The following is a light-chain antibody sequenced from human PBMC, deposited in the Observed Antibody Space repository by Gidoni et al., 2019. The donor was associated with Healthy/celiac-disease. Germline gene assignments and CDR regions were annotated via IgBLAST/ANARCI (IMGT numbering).Light chain of an antibody. Sequence: DIQMTQSPSSLSASVGDRVTITCRVSQSISSYLNWYQQKPGKAPKLLIYAASSFESGVPTRFSGRGSGTDFTLTISSLQPEDFATYYCQQSYNTLFTFGPGTKVDIK. CDR3: QQSYNTLFT. V-gene: IGKV1-39*01. J-gene: IGKJ3*01. CDR2: AAS. CDR1: QSISSY.